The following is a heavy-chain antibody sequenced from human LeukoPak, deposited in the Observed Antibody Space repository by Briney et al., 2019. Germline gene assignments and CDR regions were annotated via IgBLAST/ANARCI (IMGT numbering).Heavy chain of an antibody. V-gene: IGHV4-61*02. D-gene: IGHD6-13*01. CDR2: IHASGDT. Sequence: SETLSLTCTVSGGSISSSSYYWSWTRQPAGKGLEWTGRIHASGDTNYNPSLKSRVTMSVDTSKNQFSLKLSSVTAADTAVYYCARGPRIAAGDTVDYWGQGTLVTVSS. CDR1: GGSISSSSYY. CDR3: ARGPRIAAGDTVDY. J-gene: IGHJ4*02.